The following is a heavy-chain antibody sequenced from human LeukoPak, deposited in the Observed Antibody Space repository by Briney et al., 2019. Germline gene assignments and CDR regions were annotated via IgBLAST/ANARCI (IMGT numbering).Heavy chain of an antibody. J-gene: IGHJ5*02. CDR2: LYHSGST. D-gene: IGHD2-2*01. CDR3: ARGGVGVVVPAAISYWFDP. CDR1: GGSFSGYY. V-gene: IGHV4-34*01. Sequence: SETLSLTCAVYGGSFSGYYWSWIRQPPGKGLEWIGSLYHSGSTYYNPSLKSRVTISVDTSKNQFSLKLSSVTAADTAVYYCARGGVGVVVPAAISYWFDPWGQGTLVTVSS.